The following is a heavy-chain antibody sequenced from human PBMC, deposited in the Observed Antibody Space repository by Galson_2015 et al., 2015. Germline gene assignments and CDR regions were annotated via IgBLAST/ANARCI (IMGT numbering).Heavy chain of an antibody. CDR1: GFTFSSYG. V-gene: IGHV3-30*18. J-gene: IGHJ4*02. Sequence: SLRLSCAASGFTFSSYGMHWVRQAPGKGLEWVAVISYDGSNKYYADSVKGRFTISRDNSKNTLYLQMNSLRAEDTAVYYCAKDNLDFWSGYYSYWGQGTLVPVS. CDR3: AKDNLDFWSGYYSY. CDR2: ISYDGSNK. D-gene: IGHD3-3*01.